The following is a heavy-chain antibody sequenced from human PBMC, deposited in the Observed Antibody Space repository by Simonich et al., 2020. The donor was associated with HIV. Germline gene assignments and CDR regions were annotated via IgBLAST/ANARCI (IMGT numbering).Heavy chain of an antibody. D-gene: IGHD4-17*01. Sequence: QVQLQQWGAGLLKPSETLSLTCAVYGGSFRGYYWSWVRQPPGKGLEWLGENNHSGSTNTNPSLKGRVTISVDTSKNQFSLKLSSVTAADTAVYYCARRHPTTVTTPYFDYWGQGTLVTVSS. V-gene: IGHV4-34*01. CDR1: GGSFRGYY. CDR3: ARRHPTTVTTPYFDY. J-gene: IGHJ4*02. CDR2: NNHSGST.